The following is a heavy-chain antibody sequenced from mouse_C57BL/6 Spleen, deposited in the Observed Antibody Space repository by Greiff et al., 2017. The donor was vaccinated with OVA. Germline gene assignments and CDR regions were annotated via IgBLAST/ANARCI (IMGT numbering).Heavy chain of an antibody. CDR1: GFTFTDYY. CDR2: IRNKANGYTT. CDR3: ARYSNPAWFAY. Sequence: EVQLVESGGGLVQPGGSLSLSCAASGFTFTDYYMSWVRQPPGKALEWLGFIRNKANGYTTEYSASVKGRFTISRDNSQSILYLQMNALRAEDSATYYCARYSNPAWFAYWGQGTLVTVSA. D-gene: IGHD2-1*01. J-gene: IGHJ3*01. V-gene: IGHV7-3*01.